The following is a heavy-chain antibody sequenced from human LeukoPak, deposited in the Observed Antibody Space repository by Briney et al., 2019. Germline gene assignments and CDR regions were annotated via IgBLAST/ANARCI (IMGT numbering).Heavy chain of an antibody. J-gene: IGHJ4*02. D-gene: IGHD4-23*01. Sequence: GGSLRLSCAASGFTFSSYSMNWVRQAPGKGLEWVSSISSSSSYIYYADSVKGRFTISRDNAKNSLYLQMNSLRAEDTAVYYCARGNSRGPPFKTRGFDYWGQGTLVTVSS. V-gene: IGHV3-21*01. CDR2: ISSSSSYI. CDR1: GFTFSSYS. CDR3: ARGNSRGPPFKTRGFDY.